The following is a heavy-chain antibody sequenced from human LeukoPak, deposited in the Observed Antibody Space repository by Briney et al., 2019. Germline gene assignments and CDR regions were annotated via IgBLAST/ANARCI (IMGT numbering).Heavy chain of an antibody. J-gene: IGHJ4*02. D-gene: IGHD3-22*01. V-gene: IGHV3-23*01. CDR1: GLTFSSYA. CDR3: AKGGYYYDSSGYYYFDY. Sequence: GGSLRLSCAASGLTFSSYAMSWVRQAPGKGLEWVSAISGSGGSAYYADSVKGRLTISRENSKNTLYLKMNSLRDEDTAVYYCAKGGYYYDSSGYYYFDYWGQGTLVTVSS. CDR2: ISGSGGSA.